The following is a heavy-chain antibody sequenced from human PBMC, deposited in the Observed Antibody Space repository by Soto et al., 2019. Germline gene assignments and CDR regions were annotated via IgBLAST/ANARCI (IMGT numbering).Heavy chain of an antibody. D-gene: IGHD6-6*01. CDR2: ISSSSSYI. Sequence: PGGSLRLSCAASGFTFSSYSMNWVRQAPGKGLEWVSSISSSSSYIYCADSVKGRFTISRDNAKNSLYLQMNSLRAEDTAVYYCARVRAARQFDYWGQGTLVTVSS. CDR3: ARVRAARQFDY. CDR1: GFTFSSYS. V-gene: IGHV3-21*01. J-gene: IGHJ4*02.